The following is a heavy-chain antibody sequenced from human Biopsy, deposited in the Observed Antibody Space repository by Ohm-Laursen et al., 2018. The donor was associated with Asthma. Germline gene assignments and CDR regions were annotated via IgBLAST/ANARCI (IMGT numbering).Heavy chain of an antibody. J-gene: IGHJ6*02. CDR3: ARVVSYGDIYFGIDV. V-gene: IGHV4-30-4*02. Sequence: SDTLSLTCRVSGGYTGSSDHHWAWIRQAPGKGLEWIGVGFWSGSTHYSRSLERRVSISIDTANNEFSMKLWSVTPADTDVYFCARVVSYGDIYFGIDVWGPGNTVVVS. D-gene: IGHD4-17*01. CDR2: GFWSGST. CDR1: GGYTGSSDHH.